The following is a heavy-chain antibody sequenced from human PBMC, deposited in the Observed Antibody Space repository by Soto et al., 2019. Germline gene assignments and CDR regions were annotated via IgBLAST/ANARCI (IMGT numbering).Heavy chain of an antibody. J-gene: IGHJ4*02. V-gene: IGHV4-34*01. CDR3: ARLLSLVTAADY. D-gene: IGHD2-21*02. CDR2: INHSGST. CDR1: GGSFSGYY. Sequence: QVQLQQWGAGLLKPSETLSLTCAGYGGSFSGYYWSWIRQPPGKGLEWIGEINHSGSTNYNPSLKSRVTISVDTSKNQFSLKLSSVTAADTAVYYCARLLSLVTAADYWGQGTLVTVS.